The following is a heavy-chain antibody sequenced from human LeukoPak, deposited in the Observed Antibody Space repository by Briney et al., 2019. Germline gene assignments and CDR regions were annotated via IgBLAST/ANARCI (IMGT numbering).Heavy chain of an antibody. CDR1: GFTFSDYY. CDR2: ISSSGSTI. CDR3: ARVVVIIHFFDY. V-gene: IGHV3-11*01. Sequence: RGSLRLSCAASGFTFSDYYMSWIRQAPGKGLEWVSYISSSGSTIYYADSVKGRFTISRDNAKNSLYLQMNSLRAEDTAVYYCARVVVIIHFFDYWGQGTLVTVSS. J-gene: IGHJ4*02. D-gene: IGHD3-22*01.